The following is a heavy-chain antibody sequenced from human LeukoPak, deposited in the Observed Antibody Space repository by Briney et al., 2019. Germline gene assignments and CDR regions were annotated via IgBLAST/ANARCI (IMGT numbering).Heavy chain of an antibody. CDR3: ARDRGGSYIFNY. Sequence: GGSLRLFCAASGFTFSSYSMNWVRQAPGKGLEWVSSISSSSSYIYYADSVKGRFTISRDNAKNSLYLQMNSLRAEDTAVYYCARDRGGSYIFNYWGQGTLVTVCS. CDR1: GFTFSSYS. J-gene: IGHJ4*02. D-gene: IGHD1-26*01. CDR2: ISSSSSYI. V-gene: IGHV3-21*01.